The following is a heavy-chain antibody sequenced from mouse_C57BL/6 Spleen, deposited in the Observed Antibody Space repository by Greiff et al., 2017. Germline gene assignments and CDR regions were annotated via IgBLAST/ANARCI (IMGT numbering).Heavy chain of an antibody. J-gene: IGHJ4*01. CDR1: GFTFSDYG. CDR2: ISSGSSTI. D-gene: IGHD2-4*01. Sequence: EVQLVESGGGLVKPGGSLKLSCAASGFTFSDYGMHWVRQAPEKGLEWVAYISSGSSTIYYADTVKGRFTISRDNAKNTLFLQMTSLRSEDTAMYYCARQDYGYAMDYWGQGTSVTVSS. V-gene: IGHV5-17*01. CDR3: ARQDYGYAMDY.